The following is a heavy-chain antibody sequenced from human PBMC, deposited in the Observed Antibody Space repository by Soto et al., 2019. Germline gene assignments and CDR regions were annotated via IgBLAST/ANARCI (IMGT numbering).Heavy chain of an antibody. J-gene: IGHJ4*02. CDR3: AREPNYYFDY. V-gene: IGHV3-23*01. Sequence: EVQLLESGGGLEQPGGSLRLSCAASGFTFSYYAMSWVRQAPGKGLEWVSSIRGSGGSTYYANYVKGQFPISRDNSKNALYLPMNSLRAEDTAVYYCAREPNYYFDYWGQGALVTVSS. CDR2: IRGSGGST. CDR1: GFTFSYYA. D-gene: IGHD1-26*01.